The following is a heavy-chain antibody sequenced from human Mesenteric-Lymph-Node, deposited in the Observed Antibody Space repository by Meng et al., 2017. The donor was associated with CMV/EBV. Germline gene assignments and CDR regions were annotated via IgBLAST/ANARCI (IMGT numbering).Heavy chain of an antibody. J-gene: IGHJ5*02. CDR1: GYSISSGYY. Sequence: GSLRLSCTVSGYSISSGYYWSWIRQPPGKGLEWIGEVNHSGSTNYNPSLKSRVTISVDTSKNQFSLKLSSVTAADTAVYYCADDILTGYYIPWGQGTLVTVSS. CDR3: ADDILTGYYIP. V-gene: IGHV4-38-2*02. CDR2: VNHSGST. D-gene: IGHD3-9*01.